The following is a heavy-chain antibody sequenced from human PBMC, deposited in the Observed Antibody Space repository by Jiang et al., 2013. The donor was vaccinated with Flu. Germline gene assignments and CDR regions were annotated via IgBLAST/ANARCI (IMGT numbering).Heavy chain of an antibody. Sequence: PSLKSRVIISIDTSRDQFSLRLSSVTAADTAVYYCARRSVTGTVWFDPWGQGTLVTVSS. J-gene: IGHJ5*02. V-gene: IGHV4-31*02. D-gene: IGHD6-19*01. CDR3: ARRSVTGTVWFDP.